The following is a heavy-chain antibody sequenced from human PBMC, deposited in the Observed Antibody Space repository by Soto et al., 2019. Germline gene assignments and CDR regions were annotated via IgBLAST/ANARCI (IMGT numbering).Heavy chain of an antibody. J-gene: IGHJ5*02. CDR3: ARAPNRLGGFWFDP. V-gene: IGHV3-30*04. CDR1: GFILSNYA. CDR2: ISYDGYDK. D-gene: IGHD1-26*01. Sequence: SISLSCGASGFILSNYAIHWVRQAPGKGLEWVALISYDGYDKYYTDSVKGRFTISRDNSKNTLYLQMNSLRPEDTAVYYCARAPNRLGGFWFDPWGQGTLVTVSS.